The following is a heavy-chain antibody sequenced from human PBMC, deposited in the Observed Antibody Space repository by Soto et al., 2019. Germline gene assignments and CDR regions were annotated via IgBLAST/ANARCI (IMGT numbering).Heavy chain of an antibody. CDR3: APIPRARARYYYDSSGYYYVGY. CDR2: IYYSGST. V-gene: IGHV4-30-4*01. J-gene: IGHJ4*02. Sequence: SSETLSLTCTVSGGSISSGDYYWSWIRQPPGKGLEWIGYIYYSGSTYYNPSLKSRVTISVDTSKNQFSLKLSSVTAADTAVYYCAPIPRARARYYYDSSGYYYVGYWGQGTLVTSPQ. CDR1: GGSISSGDYY. D-gene: IGHD3-22*01.